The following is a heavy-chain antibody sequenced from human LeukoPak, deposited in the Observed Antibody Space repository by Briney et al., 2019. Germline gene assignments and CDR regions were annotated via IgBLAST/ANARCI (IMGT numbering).Heavy chain of an antibody. D-gene: IGHD6-13*01. J-gene: IGHJ4*02. Sequence: SETLSLTCTVSGGSISSSSYYWGWIRQPPGKGLEWIGSIYYSGSTYYNPSPKSRVTISVDTSKNQFSLKLSSVTAADTAVYYCARHIYSSSWFDYWGQGTLVTVSS. CDR3: ARHIYSSSWFDY. CDR2: IYYSGST. CDR1: GGSISSSSYY. V-gene: IGHV4-39*01.